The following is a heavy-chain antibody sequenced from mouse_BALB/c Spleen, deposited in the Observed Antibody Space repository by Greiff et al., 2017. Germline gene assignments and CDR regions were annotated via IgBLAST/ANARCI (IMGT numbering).Heavy chain of an antibody. D-gene: IGHD1-1*02. CDR1: GYTFTSYW. V-gene: IGHV1S81*02. Sequence: QVQLKQPGAELVKPGASVKLSCKASGYTFTSYWMHWVKQRPGQGLEWIGEINPSNGRTNYNEKFKSKATLTVDKSSSTDYMQLSILTSEDSAVYYCAGEGGSSFADWGQGTLVTVAA. J-gene: IGHJ3*01. CDR3: AGEGGSSFAD. CDR2: INPSNGRT.